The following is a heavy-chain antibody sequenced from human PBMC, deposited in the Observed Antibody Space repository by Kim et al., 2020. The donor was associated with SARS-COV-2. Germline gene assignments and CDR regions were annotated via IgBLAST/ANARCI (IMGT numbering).Heavy chain of an antibody. D-gene: IGHD3-10*01. CDR1: GYTFSSYD. Sequence: ASVKVSCKASGYTFSSYDINWVRQATGQGPEWMGWMNPNSGNTGYAQRFQGRITLTRNTPINTAYLELSSLRSDDTAVYYCARKSSLVRGVILGFWGQGTLVTVSS. V-gene: IGHV1-8*01. CDR2: MNPNSGNT. J-gene: IGHJ4*02. CDR3: ARKSSLVRGVILGF.